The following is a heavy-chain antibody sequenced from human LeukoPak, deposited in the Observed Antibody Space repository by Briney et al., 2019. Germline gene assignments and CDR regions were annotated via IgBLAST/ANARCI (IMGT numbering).Heavy chain of an antibody. D-gene: IGHD3-16*01. J-gene: IGHJ3*02. CDR2: INSDGSST. CDR3: AKDFHRLGEFDAFDI. V-gene: IGHV3-74*01. Sequence: PGGSLRLSCAASGFTFSSYWMHWVRQAPGKGLVWVSRINSDGSSTSYADSVKGRFTISRDNAKNTLYLQMNSLRAEDTAVYYCAKDFHRLGEFDAFDIWGQGTMVTVSS. CDR1: GFTFSSYW.